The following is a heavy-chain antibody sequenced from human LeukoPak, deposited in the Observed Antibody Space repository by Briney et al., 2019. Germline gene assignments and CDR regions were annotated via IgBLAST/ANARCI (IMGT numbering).Heavy chain of an antibody. CDR1: GFTFSSYA. J-gene: IGHJ4*02. V-gene: IGHV3-23*01. D-gene: IGHD2-2*01. CDR2: ISGSGGST. Sequence: GGSLRLSCAASGFTFSSYAMSWVRQAPGKGLEWVSAISGSGGSTYYADSVKGRFTISRDNAKNSLYLQMNSLRAEDTAVYYCVREACNSTSCYYYFDYWGQGTLVTVSS. CDR3: VREACNSTSCYYYFDY.